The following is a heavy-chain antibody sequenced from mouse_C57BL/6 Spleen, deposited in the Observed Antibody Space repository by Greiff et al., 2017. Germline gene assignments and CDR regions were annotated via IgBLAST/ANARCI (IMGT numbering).Heavy chain of an antibody. J-gene: IGHJ4*01. V-gene: IGHV1-39*01. Sequence: EVQLQESGPELVKPGASVKISCKASGYSFTDYNMNWVKQSNGKSLEWIGVINPNYGTTSYNQKFKGKATLTVDQSSSTAYMQLNSLTSEDSAVYYCARGTLLSYYYAMDYCGQGTSVTVSS. CDR1: GYSFTDYN. D-gene: IGHD2-12*01. CDR3: ARGTLLSYYYAMDY. CDR2: INPNYGTT.